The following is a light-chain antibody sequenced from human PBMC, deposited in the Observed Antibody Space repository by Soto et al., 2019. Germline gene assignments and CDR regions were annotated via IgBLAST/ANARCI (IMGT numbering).Light chain of an antibody. CDR1: PSVSSD. J-gene: IGKJ2*01. CDR2: DAS. V-gene: IGKV3-11*01. Sequence: EIVLTQSPATLSLSPGERATLSCRASPSVSSDLAWYQHKPGQAPRLIIYDASKRATGIPARFSVSGSGTDFTLTISSLEPEDFALYYCQQRYNWPPAFGQGTKLEIK. CDR3: QQRYNWPPA.